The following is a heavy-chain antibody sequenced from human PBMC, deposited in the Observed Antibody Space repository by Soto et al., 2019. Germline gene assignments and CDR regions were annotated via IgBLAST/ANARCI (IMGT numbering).Heavy chain of an antibody. V-gene: IGHV1-18*01. D-gene: IGHD4-4*01. CDR1: GYTFTSYA. J-gene: IGHJ4*02. CDR2: INVYNGNT. CDR3: GRDGVAVTTGITGY. Sequence: ASVKVSFKASGYTFTSYAISWVRQAPGQGLEWMGWINVYNGNTKCAQKFQGRVTMTTDTSTSTVYMELRSLTSDDTAVYYCGRDGVAVTTGITGYWGQGTLVTVSS.